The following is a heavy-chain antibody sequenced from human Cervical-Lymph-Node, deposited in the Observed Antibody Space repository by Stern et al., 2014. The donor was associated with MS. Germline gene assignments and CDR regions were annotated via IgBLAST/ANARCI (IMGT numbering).Heavy chain of an antibody. J-gene: IGHJ4*02. Sequence: QLQLQESGPGLVKPSQTLSLTCTVSGGSISSGGFYWSWIRQLPGKGLEWIGYNHYSGSTYYNPSLKSRVTISVDTSKTQFSLKVSSVTAADTALYYCARSDRLWGSFDYWGQGTLVTVSS. CDR2: NHYSGST. V-gene: IGHV4-31*03. CDR1: GGSISSGGFY. D-gene: IGHD3-16*01. CDR3: ARSDRLWGSFDY.